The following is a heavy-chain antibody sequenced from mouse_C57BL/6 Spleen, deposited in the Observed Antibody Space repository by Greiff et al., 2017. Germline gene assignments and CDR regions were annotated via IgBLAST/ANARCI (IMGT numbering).Heavy chain of an antibody. V-gene: IGHV1-47*01. D-gene: IGHD2-1*01. Sequence: QVQLKESGAELVKPGASVKMSCKASGYTFTTYPIEWMKQNHGKSLEWIGNFHPYNDDTKYNEKFKGKATLTVEKSSSTVYLELSRLTSDDSAVYYCARRGVYGNYDYFDYWGQGTTLTVSS. CDR3: ARRGVYGNYDYFDY. CDR2: FHPYNDDT. CDR1: GYTFTTYP. J-gene: IGHJ2*01.